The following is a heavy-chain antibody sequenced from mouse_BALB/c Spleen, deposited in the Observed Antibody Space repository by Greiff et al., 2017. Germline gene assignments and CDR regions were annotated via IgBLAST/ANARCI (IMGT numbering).Heavy chain of an antibody. CDR1: GFTFSSYT. D-gene: IGHD2-1*01. V-gene: IGHV5-12-2*01. CDR2: ISNGGGST. Sequence: EVKLVESGGGLVQPGGSLKLSCAASGFTFSSYTMSWVRQTPEKRLEWVAYISNGGGSTYYPDTVKGRFTISRDNAKNTLYLQMSSLKSEDTAMYYCARKNYGNYDYWGQGTTLTVSS. J-gene: IGHJ2*01. CDR3: ARKNYGNYDY.